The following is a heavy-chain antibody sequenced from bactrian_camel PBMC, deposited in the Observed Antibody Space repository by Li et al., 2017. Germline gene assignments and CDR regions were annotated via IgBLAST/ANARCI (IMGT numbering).Heavy chain of an antibody. D-gene: IGHD2*01. CDR3: NVGLCGTWPPGQDNY. CDR1: GFTYSDYG. J-gene: IGHJ4*01. V-gene: IGHV3S10*01. Sequence: VQLVESGGGLVQPGGSLRLSCAASGFTYSDYGMSWVRQAPGKSREGVAGVDADGKTTYGDSVKGRFTISRDNAKNTYLQMNSLKPEDTATYFCNVGLCGTWPPGQDNYWGHGTQVTVS. CDR2: VDADGKT.